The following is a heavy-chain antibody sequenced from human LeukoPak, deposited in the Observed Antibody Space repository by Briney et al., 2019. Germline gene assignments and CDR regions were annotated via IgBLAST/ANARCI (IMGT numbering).Heavy chain of an antibody. V-gene: IGHV3-7*01. D-gene: IGHD3-10*01. Sequence: PGGSLRLSCAASGFTLSTYWMSWIRQAPGKGLDWVANIKQDGSEKYYVDSVKGRFTISRDNAKNSLYLQMNSLRAEDTAVYYCARDHYYGSGSYYNRWGQGTLVTVSS. CDR3: ARDHYYGSGSYYNR. J-gene: IGHJ4*02. CDR1: GFTLSTYW. CDR2: IKQDGSEK.